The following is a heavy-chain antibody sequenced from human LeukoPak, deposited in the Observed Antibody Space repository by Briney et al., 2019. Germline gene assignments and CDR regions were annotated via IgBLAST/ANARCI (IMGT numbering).Heavy chain of an antibody. CDR2: IYYSGST. Sequence: PSETLSLTCTVSGGSISSYYWSWIRQPPGKGLEWIGYIYYSGSTNYNPSLKSRVTISVDTSKTQFYLKLSPVTAAGTAVYYCARTPYYYGSGSRPRYFDLWGRGTLVTVSS. CDR1: GGSISSYY. D-gene: IGHD3-10*01. V-gene: IGHV4-59*01. J-gene: IGHJ2*01. CDR3: ARTPYYYGSGSRPRYFDL.